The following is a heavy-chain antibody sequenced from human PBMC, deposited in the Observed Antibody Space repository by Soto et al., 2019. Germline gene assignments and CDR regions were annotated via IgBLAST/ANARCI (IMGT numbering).Heavy chain of an antibody. CDR3: ASTKSSITMIVAIDY. Sequence: SVKVSCKASGGTFSSYAISWVRQAPGQGLEWMGGIIPIFGTANYAQKFQGRVTITADESTSTAYMGLSSLRSEDTAVYYCASTKSSITMIVAIDYWGQGTLVTVSS. V-gene: IGHV1-69*13. CDR2: IIPIFGTA. J-gene: IGHJ4*02. D-gene: IGHD3-22*01. CDR1: GGTFSSYA.